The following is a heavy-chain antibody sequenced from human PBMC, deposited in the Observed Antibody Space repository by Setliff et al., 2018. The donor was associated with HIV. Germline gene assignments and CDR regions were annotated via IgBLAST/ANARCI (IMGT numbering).Heavy chain of an antibody. CDR1: GGSMSSYY. CDR3: ARGLPYYYDSSGYYYFDY. J-gene: IGHJ4*02. V-gene: IGHV4-59*12. Sequence: SETLSLTCTVSGGSMSSYYWSWIRQPPGKGLEWVGYIYYSGSTNYNPSLKSRVSISVDTSKNQFSLKLSSVTAADTAVYYCARGLPYYYDSSGYYYFDYWGQGTLVTVS. D-gene: IGHD3-22*01. CDR2: IYYSGST.